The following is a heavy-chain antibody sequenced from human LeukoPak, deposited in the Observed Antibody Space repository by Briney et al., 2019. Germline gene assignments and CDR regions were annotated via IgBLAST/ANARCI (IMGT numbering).Heavy chain of an antibody. CDR3: ARASRTGLGIDSFDY. J-gene: IGHJ4*02. CDR1: GGSISSGDYY. D-gene: IGHD7-27*01. Sequence: SETLSLTCTVSGGSISSGDYYWSWIRQPPGKGLEWIGYIYYSGSTYYNPSLKSRVTISVDTSKNQFSLKLSSVTAADTAVYYCARASRTGLGIDSFDYWGQGTLVTVSS. V-gene: IGHV4-30-4*02. CDR2: IYYSGST.